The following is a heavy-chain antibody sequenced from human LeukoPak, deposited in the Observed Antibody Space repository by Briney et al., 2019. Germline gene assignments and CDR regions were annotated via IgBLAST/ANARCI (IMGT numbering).Heavy chain of an antibody. Sequence: GRSLRLSCAASGFTFDDYAMHWVRQAPGKGLEWVSGISWNSGSRGYADSVKGRFTISRDNAKNSLYLQINSLRAEDTALYYCAKEGNDAFDIWGQGTMVTVSS. CDR3: AKEGNDAFDI. V-gene: IGHV3-9*01. CDR1: GFTFDDYA. CDR2: ISWNSGSR. J-gene: IGHJ3*02.